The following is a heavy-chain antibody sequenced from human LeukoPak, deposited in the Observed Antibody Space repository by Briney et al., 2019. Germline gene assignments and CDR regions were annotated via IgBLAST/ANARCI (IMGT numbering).Heavy chain of an antibody. D-gene: IGHD6-19*01. CDR1: GFTFSSYA. Sequence: PGGSLRLSCSASGFTFSSYAMHWVRLAPGKGLEYVSAISSNGDSTYSADSVKGRFTISRDNSKNTLYLQMSSLRADDTAVYFCVKPNSAVAGTRYFDYWGQGTLVTVSS. CDR2: ISSNGDST. V-gene: IGHV3-64D*06. CDR3: VKPNSAVAGTRYFDY. J-gene: IGHJ4*02.